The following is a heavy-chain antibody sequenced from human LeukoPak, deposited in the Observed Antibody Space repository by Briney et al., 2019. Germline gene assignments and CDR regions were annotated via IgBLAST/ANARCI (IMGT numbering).Heavy chain of an antibody. CDR1: GSTFSRYA. D-gene: IGHD5-18*01. CDR2: ISESDGST. CDR3: AKVISQGYTFGSIEEDY. J-gene: IGHJ4*02. Sequence: PGGSLRLSCAASGSTFSRYAMSWVRQAPGKGLEWLSAISESDGSTYYADSVKGRFTISRDNSKNTLYLQMNSLGADDTAVYFCAKVISQGYTFGSIEEDYWGQGTLVTVSS. V-gene: IGHV3-23*01.